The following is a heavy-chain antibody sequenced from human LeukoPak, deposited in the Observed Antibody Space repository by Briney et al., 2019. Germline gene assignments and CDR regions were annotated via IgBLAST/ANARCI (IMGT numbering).Heavy chain of an antibody. CDR2: IIPIFGTA. CDR1: GGTFSSYA. J-gene: IGHJ6*03. Sequence: SVKVSCKASGGTFSSYAISWVRQAPGQGLEWMGGIIPIFGTANYAQKFQGRVTITADESTSTAYMELSSLRSEDTAVYYCARGLGYGGATAYYYYMDVWGKGTTVTVSS. CDR3: ARGLGYGGATAYYYYMDV. D-gene: IGHD1-26*01. V-gene: IGHV1-69*13.